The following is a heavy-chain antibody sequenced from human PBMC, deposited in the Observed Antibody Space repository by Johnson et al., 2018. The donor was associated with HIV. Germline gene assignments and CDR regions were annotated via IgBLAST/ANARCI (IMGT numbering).Heavy chain of an antibody. D-gene: IGHD2-15*01. Sequence: MLLVESGGGLIQPGGSLRLSCAASGFTVSSNYMSWVRQAPGKGLEWVSVIYSGGSTYYADSVKGRFTISRDNSKNTLYLQMNSLKTEDTAVYYCTTLGYCSGGSCYSGRGFDIWGQGTMVTVSS. V-gene: IGHV3-53*01. CDR1: GFTVSSNY. CDR3: TTLGYCSGGSCYSGRGFDI. CDR2: IYSGGST. J-gene: IGHJ3*02.